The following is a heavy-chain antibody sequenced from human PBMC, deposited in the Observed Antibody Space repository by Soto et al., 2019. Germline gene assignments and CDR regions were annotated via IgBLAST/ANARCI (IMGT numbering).Heavy chain of an antibody. V-gene: IGHV3-9*01. D-gene: IGHD2-21*01. Sequence: EVQLVESGGGLVRPGRSLRLSCAASGFTFDDYAMHWVRQAPGKGLEWVSGISWNSGSIGYADSVKGRFTISRDNAKNSLYLQMNSLRAEDTALYYCAKDRLAYCGGDCYTLFDYWGQGTLVTVSS. CDR3: AKDRLAYCGGDCYTLFDY. J-gene: IGHJ4*02. CDR1: GFTFDDYA. CDR2: ISWNSGSI.